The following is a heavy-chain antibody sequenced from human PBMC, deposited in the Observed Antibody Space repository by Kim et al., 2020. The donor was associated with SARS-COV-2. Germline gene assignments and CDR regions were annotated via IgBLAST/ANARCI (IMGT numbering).Heavy chain of an antibody. CDR2: ITGRGGTT. CDR3: AQAAGSVYGSSSFDS. CDR1: GFTFSSFA. J-gene: IGHJ4*01. D-gene: IGHD3-22*01. V-gene: IGHV3-23*01. Sequence: GGSLRLSCAASGFTFSSFAMSWVRQAPGKGMVRDSLITGRGGTTYYADSVKGPFTISRGTSKHTLYLQMTRLRTQPTAASSCAQAAGSVYGSSSFDSW.